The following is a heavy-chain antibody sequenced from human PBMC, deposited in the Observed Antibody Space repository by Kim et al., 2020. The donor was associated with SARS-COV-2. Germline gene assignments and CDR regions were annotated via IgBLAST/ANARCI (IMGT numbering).Heavy chain of an antibody. J-gene: IGHJ6*02. V-gene: IGHV3-21*04. CDR2: ISSSSSYI. Sequence: GGSLRLSCAASGFTFSSYSMNWVRQAPGKGLEWVSSISSSSSYIYYADSVKGRFTISRDNAKNSLYLQMNSLRAEDTAVYYCARDAGTTGTTAYYYYYGMDVWGQGTTVTVSS. CDR3: ARDAGTTGTTAYYYYYGMDV. D-gene: IGHD1-1*01. CDR1: GFTFSSYS.